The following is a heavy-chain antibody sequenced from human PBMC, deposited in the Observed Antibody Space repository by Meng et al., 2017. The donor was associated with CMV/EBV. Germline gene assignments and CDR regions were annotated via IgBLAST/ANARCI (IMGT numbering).Heavy chain of an antibody. CDR1: GGSISSSSYY. CDR3: ARDPSLRWIDY. V-gene: IGHV4-39*07. J-gene: IGHJ4*02. Sequence: PLPPGSGPGLVKPSETPSLTCTVSGGSISSSSYYWGWIRQPPGKGLEWIGSIYYSGSTYYNPSLKSRVTISVDTSKNQFSLKLSSVTAADTAVYYCARDPSLRWIDYWGQGTLVTVSS. CDR2: IYYSGST. D-gene: IGHD4-23*01.